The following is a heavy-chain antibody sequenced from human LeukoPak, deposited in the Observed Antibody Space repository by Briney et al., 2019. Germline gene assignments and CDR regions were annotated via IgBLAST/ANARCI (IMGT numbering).Heavy chain of an antibody. CDR2: IYTSGST. V-gene: IGHV4-4*07. CDR1: GGSISSYY. CDR3: ARDNQRSYYYGMDV. J-gene: IGHJ6*02. D-gene: IGHD5-24*01. Sequence: SETLSLTCTVSGGSISSYYWSWIRQPAGKGLEWIGRIYTSGSTNYNPSLKSRVTMSVDTSKNQFSLKLSSVTAADTAVYHCARDNQRSYYYGMDVWGQGTTVTVSS.